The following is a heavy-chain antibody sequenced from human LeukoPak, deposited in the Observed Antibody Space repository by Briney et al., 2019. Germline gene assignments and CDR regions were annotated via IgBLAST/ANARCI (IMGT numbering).Heavy chain of an antibody. CDR3: TRVPYGDYWSSDY. D-gene: IGHD4-17*01. V-gene: IGHV3-30-3*01. Sequence: GGSLRLSCAASGFTFSSYAMHWVRQAPGKGLEWVAVISYDGSNKYYADSVKGRFTISRDNAKNSLYLQMNSLRAEDTAIYYCTRVPYGDYWSSDYWGQGTLVTVSS. CDR2: ISYDGSNK. J-gene: IGHJ4*02. CDR1: GFTFSSYA.